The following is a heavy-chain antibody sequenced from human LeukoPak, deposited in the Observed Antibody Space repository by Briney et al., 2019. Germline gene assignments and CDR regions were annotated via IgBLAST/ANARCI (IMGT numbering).Heavy chain of an antibody. Sequence: SETLSLTCTVSGVSISRGSHYWSWIRQPAGKGLEWIGRIHTIGNTNYSPSLWRRVTISVDTSKNQFSLRLHSATAADTAVYYCARDRSYYSDTGTDYWGQGALVTVSS. CDR3: ARDRSYYSDTGTDY. J-gene: IGHJ4*02. D-gene: IGHD3-22*01. CDR1: GVSISRGSHY. CDR2: IHTIGNT. V-gene: IGHV4-61*02.